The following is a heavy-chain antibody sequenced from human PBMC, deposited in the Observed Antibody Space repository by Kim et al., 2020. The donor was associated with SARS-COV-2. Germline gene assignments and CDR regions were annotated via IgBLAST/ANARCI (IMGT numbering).Heavy chain of an antibody. CDR1: GFTFGDYA. V-gene: IGHV3-9*01. D-gene: IGHD4-17*01. CDR3: AKGGRDYGDEGLKLIFFRESREIDY. Sequence: GGSLRLSCAASGFTFGDYAMHWVRQAPGKGLEWVSGISWNSGSIGYADSVKGRFTISRDNAKNSLYLQMNSLRAEDTALYYCAKGGRDYGDEGLKLIFFRESREIDYWGQGTLVTVSS. CDR2: ISWNSGSI. J-gene: IGHJ4*02.